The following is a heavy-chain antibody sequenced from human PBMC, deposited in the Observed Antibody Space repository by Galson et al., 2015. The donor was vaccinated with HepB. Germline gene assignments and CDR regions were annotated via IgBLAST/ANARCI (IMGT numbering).Heavy chain of an antibody. J-gene: IGHJ4*02. Sequence: SLRLSCAASGFTFSSYEMNWVRQAPGKGLEWVSYISSSGSTIHYADSVKGRFTISRDNARNSLYLQMNSLRVEDTAVYYCARTRFDSIGYYRQNFDSWGQGTPVTVSS. CDR3: ARTRFDSIGYYRQNFDS. V-gene: IGHV3-48*03. D-gene: IGHD3-22*01. CDR2: ISSSGSTI. CDR1: GFTFSSYE.